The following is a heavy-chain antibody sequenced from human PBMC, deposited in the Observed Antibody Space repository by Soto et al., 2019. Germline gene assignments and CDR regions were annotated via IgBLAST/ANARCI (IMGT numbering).Heavy chain of an antibody. Sequence: GSGPTLVNPTQTLTLTCTFSGFLLSTSGMCVSWIRQPPGKALEWLARIDWDDDKYYSTSLKTRLTISKDTSKNQVVLTMTNMDPLDTATYYCARTVVDQQGLAFDIWGQGTMVTVSS. D-gene: IGHD2-15*01. CDR3: ARTVVDQQGLAFDI. CDR1: GFLLSTSGMC. CDR2: IDWDDDK. V-gene: IGHV2-70*11. J-gene: IGHJ3*02.